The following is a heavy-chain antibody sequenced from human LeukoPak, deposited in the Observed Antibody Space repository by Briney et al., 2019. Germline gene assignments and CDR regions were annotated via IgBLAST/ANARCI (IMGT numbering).Heavy chain of an antibody. V-gene: IGHV4-4*07. Sequence: PSETLSLTCTVSGGSISSYYWNWIRQPAGRGLEWIGRIYTSGSTNYNPSLKSRVTMSVDTSKNQFSLKLSSVTAADTAVYYCANNYDTGAFDIWGQGTMVTVSS. CDR3: ANNYDTGAFDI. CDR1: GGSISSYY. J-gene: IGHJ3*02. CDR2: IYTSGST. D-gene: IGHD3-22*01.